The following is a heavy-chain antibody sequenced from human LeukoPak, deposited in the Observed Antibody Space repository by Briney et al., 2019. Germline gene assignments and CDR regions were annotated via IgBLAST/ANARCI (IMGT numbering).Heavy chain of an antibody. CDR1: GGSISSSSYY. CDR2: IYYSGST. J-gene: IGHJ4*02. Sequence: SETLSLTCTVSGGSISSSSYYWGWIRQPPGKGLEWIGSIYYSGSTYYNPSLKSRVTISVDTSKNQFSLKLSSVTAADTAVYYCARLVMFLSYGENFDYWGQGTLVTVSS. V-gene: IGHV4-39*01. D-gene: IGHD5-18*01. CDR3: ARLVMFLSYGENFDY.